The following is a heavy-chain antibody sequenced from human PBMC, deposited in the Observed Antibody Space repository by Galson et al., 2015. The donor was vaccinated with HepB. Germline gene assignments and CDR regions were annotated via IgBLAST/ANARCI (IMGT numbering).Heavy chain of an antibody. V-gene: IGHV3-23*01. CDR1: GFTFSSYA. CDR2: ISSSGGGT. J-gene: IGHJ6*02. D-gene: IGHD4-17*01. Sequence: SLRLSCAASGFTFSSYAMSWVRQAPGKGLEWVSAISSSGGGTYYADSVKGRFTISRDNSKNTLYLQMNSLRAEDTAVYYCAKMEGYGDYDLNYYYYYGMDVWGQGTTVTVSS. CDR3: AKMEGYGDYDLNYYYYYGMDV.